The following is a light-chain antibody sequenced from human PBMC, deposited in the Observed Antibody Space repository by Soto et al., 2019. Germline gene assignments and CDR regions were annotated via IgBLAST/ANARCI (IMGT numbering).Light chain of an antibody. V-gene: IGLV2-14*02. CDR1: SSDVGSYNL. J-gene: IGLJ2*01. CDR2: EGS. CDR3: TSYAGGNILV. Sequence: QSALTQPASVSGSPGQSITISCTGTSSDVGSYNLVSWYQQHPGKAPKLMIYEGSKRPSGVPDRFSGSKSGNTASLTVSGLQADDEADYYCTSYAGGNILVFGGGTQLTVL.